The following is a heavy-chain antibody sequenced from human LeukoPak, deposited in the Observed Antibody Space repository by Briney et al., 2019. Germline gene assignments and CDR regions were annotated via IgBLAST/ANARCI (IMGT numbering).Heavy chain of an antibody. D-gene: IGHD6-19*01. CDR1: GFTFDDYA. CDR3: AKFAAYSSGWYDS. V-gene: IGHV3-9*01. J-gene: IGHJ5*01. Sequence: PGGSLRLSCAASGFTFDDYAMHWVRQVPGKGLDWVAGISWNSGIIVYADSVKGRFTISRDSARNSLYLQMNSLRPEDTALYYCAKFAAYSSGWYDSWGQGTLVTVSS. CDR2: ISWNSGII.